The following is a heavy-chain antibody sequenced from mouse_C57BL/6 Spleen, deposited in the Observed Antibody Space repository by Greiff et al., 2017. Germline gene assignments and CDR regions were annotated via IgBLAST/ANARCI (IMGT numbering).Heavy chain of an antibody. Sequence: VQLQQSGAELVKPGASVKLSCKASGYTFTSYWMHWVKQRPGRGLEWIRRIDPNSGGTKYNEKFKSKATLTVDKPSSTAYMQLSSLTSEDSAVYYCARWDYGNYYAMDYWGQGTSVTVSS. CDR2: IDPNSGGT. V-gene: IGHV1-72*01. CDR3: ARWDYGNYYAMDY. J-gene: IGHJ4*01. CDR1: GYTFTSYW. D-gene: IGHD2-1*01.